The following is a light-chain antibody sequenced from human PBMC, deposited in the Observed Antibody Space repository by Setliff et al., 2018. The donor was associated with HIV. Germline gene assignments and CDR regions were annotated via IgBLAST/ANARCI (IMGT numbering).Light chain of an antibody. CDR1: SSDIGAFNY. CDR3: SSYTSSSVA. J-gene: IGLJ2*01. CDR2: SVT. Sequence: QSALTQPPTVSGSPGQSITISCAGTSSDIGAFNYVSWYQQYPGQAPKLIIYSVTNRPSGVSHRFSGSKSGNTASLTISGLQTDDEADYYCSSYTSSSVAFGGGTK. V-gene: IGLV2-14*03.